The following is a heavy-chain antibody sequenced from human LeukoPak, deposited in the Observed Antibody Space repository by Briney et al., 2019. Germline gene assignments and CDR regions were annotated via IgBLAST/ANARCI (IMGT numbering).Heavy chain of an antibody. CDR3: ARDSSGFNGGVDY. V-gene: IGHV3-30-3*01. Sequence: GGSLTLSCAASGFTFSSYAMHWVRQAPGKGLEWVAVISYDGSNKYYADSVKGQFTISRDNSKNTLYLQMNSLRAEDTAVYYCARDSSGFNGGVDYWGQGTLVTVSP. D-gene: IGHD3-22*01. J-gene: IGHJ4*02. CDR2: ISYDGSNK. CDR1: GFTFSSYA.